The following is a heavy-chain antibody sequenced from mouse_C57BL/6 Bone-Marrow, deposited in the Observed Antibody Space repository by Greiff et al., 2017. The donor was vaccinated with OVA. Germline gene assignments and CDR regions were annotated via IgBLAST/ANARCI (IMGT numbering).Heavy chain of an antibody. Sequence: QVQLQQPGAELVMPGASVKLSCKASGYTFTSYWMHWVKQRPGQGLEWIGEIDPSASYTNYNQKFKGKSTLTVDKSSSTAYMQLSSLTSEASAVYDCARGATCDYDVDYWGQGTSVTVSS. CDR2: IDPSASYT. J-gene: IGHJ4*01. CDR3: ARGATCDYDVDY. V-gene: IGHV1-69*01. CDR1: GYTFTSYW. D-gene: IGHD2-4*01.